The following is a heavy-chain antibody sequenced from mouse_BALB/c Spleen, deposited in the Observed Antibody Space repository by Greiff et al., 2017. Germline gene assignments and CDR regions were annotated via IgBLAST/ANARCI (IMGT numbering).Heavy chain of an antibody. J-gene: IGHJ2*01. CDR1: GYSITSDYA. D-gene: IGHD1-1*01. CDR3: ALYGSSYGYFDY. Sequence: EVHLVESGPGLVKPSQSLSLTCTVTGYSITSDYAWNWIRQFPGNKLEWMGYISYSGSTSYNPSLKSRISITRDTSKNQFFLQLNSVTTEDTATYYCALYGSSYGYFDYWGQGTTLTVSS. CDR2: ISYSGST. V-gene: IGHV3-2*02.